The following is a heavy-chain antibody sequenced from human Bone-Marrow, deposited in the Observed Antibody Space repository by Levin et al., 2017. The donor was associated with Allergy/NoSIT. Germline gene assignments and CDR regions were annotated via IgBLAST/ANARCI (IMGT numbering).Heavy chain of an antibody. CDR2: VSSTSDYI. CDR1: GFTITNYN. CDR3: ARRRGISWYFDL. D-gene: IGHD1-26*01. V-gene: IGHV3-21*01. Sequence: GESLKISCAASGFTITNYNMNWVRQAPGKGLEWVSSVSSTSDYIYYADSVKGRFTISRDNAENSLYLQMNSLRAEDTAVYFCARRRGISWYFDLWGRGTLVTVSS. J-gene: IGHJ2*01.